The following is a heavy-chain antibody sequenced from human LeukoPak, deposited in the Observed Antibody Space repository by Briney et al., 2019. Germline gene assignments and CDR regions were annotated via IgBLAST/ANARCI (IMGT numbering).Heavy chain of an antibody. V-gene: IGHV3-48*03. J-gene: IGHJ4*02. D-gene: IGHD1-26*01. CDR2: ISSSGSTI. CDR1: GFTFSSYE. CDR3: ASMELLLPFDY. Sequence: GGSLRLSCAASGFTFSSYEMNWVRQASGKGLEWGSYISSSGSTIYYADSVKGRFTISRDNAKNSLYLQMNSLRAEDTAVYYCASMELLLPFDYWGQGTLVTVSS.